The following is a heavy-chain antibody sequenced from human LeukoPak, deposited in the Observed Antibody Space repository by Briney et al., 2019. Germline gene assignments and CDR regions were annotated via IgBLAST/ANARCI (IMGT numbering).Heavy chain of an antibody. J-gene: IGHJ4*02. CDR2: ITPIFGTA. V-gene: IGHV1-69*13. D-gene: IGHD3-22*01. CDR3: ARDDSSGYYYGDY. CDR1: GGTFSSYA. Sequence: GASVKVSCKASGGTFSSYAISWVRQAPGQGLEWMGGITPIFGTANYAQKFQGRVTITADESTSTAYMELSSLRSEDTAVYYCARDDSSGYYYGDYWGQGTLVTVSS.